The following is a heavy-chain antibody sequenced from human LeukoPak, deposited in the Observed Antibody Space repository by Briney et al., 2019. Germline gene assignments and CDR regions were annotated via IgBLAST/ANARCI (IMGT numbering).Heavy chain of an antibody. D-gene: IGHD3-3*01. J-gene: IGHJ5*02. V-gene: IGHV1-2*02. Sequence: ASVKVSCKASGYTFTGYYMHWVRQAPGQGLEWMGWINPNSGGTNYAQKFQGRVTMTRDTSISAAYMELSRLRSDDTAVYYCAREAPVEMEWLSEQGWFDPWGQGTLVTVSS. CDR2: INPNSGGT. CDR1: GYTFTGYY. CDR3: AREAPVEMEWLSEQGWFDP.